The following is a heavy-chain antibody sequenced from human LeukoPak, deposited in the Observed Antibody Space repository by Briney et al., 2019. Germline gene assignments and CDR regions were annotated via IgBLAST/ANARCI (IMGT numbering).Heavy chain of an antibody. D-gene: IGHD1-14*01. CDR2: IYTSGST. J-gene: IGHJ4*02. V-gene: IGHV4-61*02. CDR1: GGSISSAGYY. CDR3: ASDSGH. Sequence: PSETLSLTCTVSGGSISSAGYYWNWIRQPAGKGLEWIGLIYTSGSTNYNPSLKSRVTISVDTSKSQSSLKLSSVTAADTAVYYCASDSGHWGRGTLVTVSS.